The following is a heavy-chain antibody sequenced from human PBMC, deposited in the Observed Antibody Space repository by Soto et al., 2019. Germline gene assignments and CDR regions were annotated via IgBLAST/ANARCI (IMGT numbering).Heavy chain of an antibody. D-gene: IGHD3-16*02. J-gene: IGHJ4*02. CDR2: VAAGGGHT. CDR3: ARRTSFLGAFDY. Sequence: GSLRLSCVASGFSFDKYAMAWVRQAPGKGLEWVSHVAAGGGHTYYAESVKGRFTISRDNSKNTLFLKINTLRADDTAIYFCARRTSFLGAFDYWGQGVMLTVYS. CDR1: GFSFDKYA. V-gene: IGHV3-23*01.